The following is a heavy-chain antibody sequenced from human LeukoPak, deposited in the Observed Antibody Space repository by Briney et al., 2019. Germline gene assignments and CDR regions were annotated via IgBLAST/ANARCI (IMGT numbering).Heavy chain of an antibody. Sequence: SETLSLTCTVSGGSISSSSYYWGWIRQPPGKGLEWIGSIYYSGDTYYNPSLKSRVSISVDTSTIQFSLKLTSVTAADTAVYYCARVTVRAYYFDYLGQGTLVTVSS. V-gene: IGHV4-39*01. J-gene: IGHJ4*02. CDR2: IYYSGDT. CDR3: ARVTVRAYYFDY. D-gene: IGHD3-10*01. CDR1: GGSISSSSYY.